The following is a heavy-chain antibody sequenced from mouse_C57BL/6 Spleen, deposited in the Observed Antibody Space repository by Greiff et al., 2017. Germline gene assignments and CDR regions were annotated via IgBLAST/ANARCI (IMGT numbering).Heavy chain of an antibody. CDR3: ARSRDYGNYENYFDY. CDR2: INPGSGGT. Sequence: VMLVESGAELVRPGTSVKVSCKASGYAFTNYLIEWVKQRPGQGLEWIGVINPGSGGTNYNEKFKGKATLTADKSSSTAYMQLSSLTSEDSAVYFCARSRDYGNYENYFDYWGQGTTLTVSS. V-gene: IGHV1-54*01. J-gene: IGHJ2*01. D-gene: IGHD2-1*01. CDR1: GYAFTNYL.